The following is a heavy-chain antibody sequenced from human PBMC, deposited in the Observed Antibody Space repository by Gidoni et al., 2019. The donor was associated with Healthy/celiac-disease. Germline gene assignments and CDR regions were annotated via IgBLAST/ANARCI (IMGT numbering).Heavy chain of an antibody. CDR2: ISGSGGST. J-gene: IGHJ3*02. CDR3: AKDIPLYSSGWYGPLPDAFDI. Sequence: EVQLLESGGGLVQPGGSLRLSCAASGFTFSRYAMSCVRQAPGKGLEWVSAISGSGGSTYYADAVKGRFTISRDNSKNTLYLQMNSLRAEDTAVYYCAKDIPLYSSGWYGPLPDAFDIWGQGTMVTVSS. D-gene: IGHD6-19*01. V-gene: IGHV3-23*01. CDR1: GFTFSRYA.